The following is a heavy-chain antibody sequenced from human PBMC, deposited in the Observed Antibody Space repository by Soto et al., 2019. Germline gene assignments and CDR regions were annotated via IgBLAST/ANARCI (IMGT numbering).Heavy chain of an antibody. CDR2: ISYDGSNK. CDR1: GFTFSSYA. J-gene: IGHJ5*02. D-gene: IGHD1-26*01. Sequence: PGGSLRLSCAASGFTFSSYAMHWVRQAPGKGLEWVAVISYDGSNKYYADSVKGRFTISRDNSKNTLYLQMNSLRAEDTAVYYCARWDSAWGQGTLVTVSS. V-gene: IGHV3-30-3*01. CDR3: ARWDSA.